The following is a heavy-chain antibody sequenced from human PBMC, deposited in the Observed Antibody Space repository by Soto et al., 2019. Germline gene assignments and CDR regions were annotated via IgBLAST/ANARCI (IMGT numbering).Heavy chain of an antibody. CDR2: ISAYNGNT. CDR1: GYTFTSYG. D-gene: IGHD2-2*03. CDR3: ARGVDIVVVPAAYYYGMDV. J-gene: IGHJ6*02. Sequence: GPSVKVSCKASGYTFTSYGISWVRQAPGQGLEWMGWISAYNGNTNHAQKLQGRVTMTTDTSTSTAYMELRSLRSDDTAVHYCARGVDIVVVPAAYYYGMDVWGQGTTVTVSS. V-gene: IGHV1-18*04.